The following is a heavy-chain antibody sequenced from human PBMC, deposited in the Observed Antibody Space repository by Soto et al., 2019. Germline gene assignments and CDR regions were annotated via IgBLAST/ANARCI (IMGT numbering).Heavy chain of an antibody. D-gene: IGHD6-13*01. J-gene: IGHJ6*02. CDR2: IYFTGST. Sequence: SETLPRTCTVSGGSISSYYWSWIRQPPGKGLEWIGYIYFTGSTNHNPSLKSRVTISVDTSKNQISLKLSSVTAADTAVYYCARERAAVGRYYNGMDVWGQGTTVTVS. V-gene: IGHV4-59*01. CDR3: ARERAAVGRYYNGMDV. CDR1: GGSISSYY.